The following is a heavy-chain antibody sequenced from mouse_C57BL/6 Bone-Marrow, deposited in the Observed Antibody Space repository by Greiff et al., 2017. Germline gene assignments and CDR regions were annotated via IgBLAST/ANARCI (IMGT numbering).Heavy chain of an antibody. CDR2: TFYSGIT. D-gene: IGHD1-1*01. CDR3: AGYYYGSSLYWYFDV. Sequence: EVKLVESGPSLVRPSQTLSLTCTVTGFSINSDCYWIWIRQFPGNKLEYIGYTFYSGITYYNPSLESRTYITCDTSKNQFSLKLSPVTTEDTATYYCAGYYYGSSLYWYFDVWGTGTTVTVSS. V-gene: IGHV3-3*01. J-gene: IGHJ1*03. CDR1: GFSINSDCY.